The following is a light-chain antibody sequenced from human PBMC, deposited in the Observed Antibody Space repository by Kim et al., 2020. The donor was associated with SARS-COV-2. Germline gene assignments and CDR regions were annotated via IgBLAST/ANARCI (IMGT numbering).Light chain of an antibody. CDR1: QYVSNY. CDR3: QHRRS. CDR2: DVS. J-gene: IGKJ1*01. V-gene: IGKV3-11*01. Sequence: EIVLTQSPATLSLSPGERATLSCRASQYVSNYLAWYQQRPGQAPRLLIYDVSDRATAIPARFSDSGSGTDFTLTISSLEPEDFAVYYCQHRRSFGQGTKVDIK.